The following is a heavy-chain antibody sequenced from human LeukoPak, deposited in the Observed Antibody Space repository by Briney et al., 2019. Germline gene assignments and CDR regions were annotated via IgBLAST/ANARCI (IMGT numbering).Heavy chain of an antibody. V-gene: IGHV3-20*04. CDR1: GFTFDDYG. J-gene: IGHJ1*01. CDR2: VNWNGAST. D-gene: IGHD3-10*01. CDR3: ARGPPCEYGSGSYYNIPGYFQH. Sequence: GGSLRLSCAASGFTFDDYGMSWVRQAPGKGLEWVSGVNWNGASTGYADSVKGRFTISRDNAKNSLYLQMNSLRAEDTALYYCARGPPCEYGSGSYYNIPGYFQHWGQGTLVTVSS.